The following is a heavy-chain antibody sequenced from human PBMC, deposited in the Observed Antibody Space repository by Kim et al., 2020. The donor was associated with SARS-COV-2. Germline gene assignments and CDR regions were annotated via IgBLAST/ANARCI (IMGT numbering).Heavy chain of an antibody. V-gene: IGHV3-30*18. CDR2: ISYDGSNK. CDR1: GFTFSSYG. Sequence: GGSLRLSCAASGFTFSSYGMHWVRQAPGKGLEWVAVISYDGSNKYYADSVKGRFTISRDNSKNTLYLQMNSLRAEDTAVYYCAKDFYPYCGGDCFYFQH. D-gene: IGHD2-21*02. CDR3: AKDFYPYCGGDCFYFQH. J-gene: IGHJ1*01.